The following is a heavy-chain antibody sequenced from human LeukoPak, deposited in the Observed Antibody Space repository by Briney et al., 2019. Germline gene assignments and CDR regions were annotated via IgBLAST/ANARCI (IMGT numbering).Heavy chain of an antibody. Sequence: PGGSLRLSCVGSEFTFSSYWMSWVRQAPGKGLEWVAVISYDGSNKYYADSVKGRFTISRDNSKNTLYLQMNSLRAEDTAVYYCARDLMVRGVNPHYWGQGTLVTVSS. D-gene: IGHD3-10*01. V-gene: IGHV3-30*19. CDR3: ARDLMVRGVNPHY. CDR2: ISYDGSNK. CDR1: EFTFSSYW. J-gene: IGHJ4*02.